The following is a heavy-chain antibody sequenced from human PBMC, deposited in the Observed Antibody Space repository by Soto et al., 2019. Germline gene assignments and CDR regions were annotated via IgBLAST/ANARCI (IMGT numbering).Heavy chain of an antibody. D-gene: IGHD3-10*01. CDR3: ARDLRFGELLYLYYYYYGMDV. CDR2: ISYDGSNK. CDR1: GFTFSSYA. V-gene: IGHV3-30-3*01. J-gene: IGHJ6*02. Sequence: GGSLRLSCAASGFTFSSYAMHWVRQAPGKGLEWVAVISYDGSNKYYADSVKGRFTISRDNSKNTLYLQMNSLRAEDTAVYYCARDLRFGELLYLYYYYYGMDVWGQGTTVTVSS.